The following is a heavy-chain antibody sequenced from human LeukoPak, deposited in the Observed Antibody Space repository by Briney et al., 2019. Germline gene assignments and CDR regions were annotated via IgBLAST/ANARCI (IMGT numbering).Heavy chain of an antibody. V-gene: IGHV3-48*03. CDR2: IGSSGSTI. CDR1: GFTFSGYE. J-gene: IGHJ4*02. Sequence: GGSLRLSCAASGFTFSGYEMSWVRQAPGKGLEWVSYIGSSGSTIYYADSVKGRFTISRDNAKNSVYLQMSSLRAEDTAVYYCARRSWYLDYWGQGTLVTVSS. D-gene: IGHD1-26*01. CDR3: ARRSWYLDY.